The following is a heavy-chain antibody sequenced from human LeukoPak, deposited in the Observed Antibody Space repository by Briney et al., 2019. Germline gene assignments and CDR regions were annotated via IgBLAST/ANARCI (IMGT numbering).Heavy chain of an antibody. CDR2: IYYSGST. J-gene: IGHJ4*02. V-gene: IGHV4-59*01. D-gene: IGHD6-19*01. CDR3: ASADSSGWYYFDY. Sequence: KASETLSLTCTVSGGSISSYYWSWIRQPPGKGLEWIGYIYYSGSTNYNPSLKSRVTISVDTSKNQFSLKLSSVTAADTAVYYCASADSSGWYYFDYWGQGTPVTVSS. CDR1: GGSISSYY.